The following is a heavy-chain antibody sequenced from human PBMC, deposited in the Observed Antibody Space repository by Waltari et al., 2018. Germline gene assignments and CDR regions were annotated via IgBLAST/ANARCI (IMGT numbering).Heavy chain of an antibody. CDR1: GGSISSGSYY. D-gene: IGHD6-19*01. Sequence: QVQLQESGPGLVKPSQTLSLTCTVSGGSISSGSYYWSWIRQPAGNGLEWIGYIYTSGSTNYNPSLKSRVTISVDTSKNQFSLKLSSVTAADTAVYYCASEGSLDAFDIWGQGTMVTVSS. J-gene: IGHJ3*02. V-gene: IGHV4-61*09. CDR2: IYTSGST. CDR3: ASEGSLDAFDI.